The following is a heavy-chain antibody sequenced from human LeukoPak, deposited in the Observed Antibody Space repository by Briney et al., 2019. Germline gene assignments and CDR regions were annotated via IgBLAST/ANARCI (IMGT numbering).Heavy chain of an antibody. CDR3: ARVGSGSGYFDY. D-gene: IGHD6-19*01. J-gene: IGHJ4*02. V-gene: IGHV4-59*01. Sequence: PSETLSLTCTVSGGSISSYYWSRIRQPPGKGLEWIGYIYYSGSTNYNPSLKSRVTISVDTSKNQFSLKLSSVTAADTAVYYCARVGSGSGYFDYWGQGTLVTVSS. CDR2: IYYSGST. CDR1: GGSISSYY.